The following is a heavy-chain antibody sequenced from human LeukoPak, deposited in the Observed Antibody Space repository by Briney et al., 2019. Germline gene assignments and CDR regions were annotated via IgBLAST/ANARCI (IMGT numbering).Heavy chain of an antibody. V-gene: IGHV4-59*12. Sequence: PSETLSLTCTVSGGSLSNYYWSWIRQPPGKGLEWIGYIYYSGSTTYNPSLKSRVTMSADTSKNQLSLKLSSVTAADTAVYYCARDYYDSSGYPFCDYWGQGTLVTVSS. CDR1: GGSLSNYY. CDR2: IYYSGST. D-gene: IGHD3-22*01. CDR3: ARDYYDSSGYPFCDY. J-gene: IGHJ4*02.